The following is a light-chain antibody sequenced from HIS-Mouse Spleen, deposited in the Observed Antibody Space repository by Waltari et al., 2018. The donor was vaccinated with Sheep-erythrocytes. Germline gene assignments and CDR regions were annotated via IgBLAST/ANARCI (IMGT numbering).Light chain of an antibody. Sequence: SSELTQPPSVSVSPGQTASITCSGDKLGDKYACWYQQKPGQPPVLVIYKDTKRPSGIPERFSGSNSGNTATLTISGTQAMDEADYYCQAWDSSIVVFGGGTKLTVL. CDR2: KDT. CDR3: QAWDSSIVV. V-gene: IGLV3-1*01. CDR1: KLGDKY. J-gene: IGLJ2*01.